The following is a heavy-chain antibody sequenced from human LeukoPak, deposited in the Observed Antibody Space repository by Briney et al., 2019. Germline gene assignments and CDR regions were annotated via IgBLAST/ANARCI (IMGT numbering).Heavy chain of an antibody. CDR1: GFTFDDYA. V-gene: IGHV3-9*01. D-gene: IGHD3-9*01. CDR3: AKDSSVGYSDWLAPGGDPYYMDV. J-gene: IGHJ6*03. CDR2: ITWNSDNI. Sequence: QAGGSLRLSCAASGFTFDDYAMHWVRQAPGKGLEWVSGITWNSDNIEYADSVKGRFTISRDNAKNSLYLQMNSLRAEDTAVYYCAKDSSVGYSDWLAPGGDPYYMDVWGKGTTVTSSS.